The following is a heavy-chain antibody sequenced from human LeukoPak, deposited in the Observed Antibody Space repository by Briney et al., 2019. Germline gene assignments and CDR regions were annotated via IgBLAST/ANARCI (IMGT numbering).Heavy chain of an antibody. J-gene: IGHJ5*02. CDR1: GGSISSSSYY. CDR2: IYYSGST. D-gene: IGHD6-19*01. Sequence: PSETLSLTCTVSGGSISSSSYYWGWIRQPPGKGPEWIGSIYYSGSTNYNPSLKSRVTISLDTSKNQFSLKLSSVTAADTAVYYCASVRGYSSGWCASGFDPWGQGTLVTVSS. CDR3: ASVRGYSSGWCASGFDP. V-gene: IGHV4-39*07.